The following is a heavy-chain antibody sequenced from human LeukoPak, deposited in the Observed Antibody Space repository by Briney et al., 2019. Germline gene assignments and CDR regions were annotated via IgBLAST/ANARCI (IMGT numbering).Heavy chain of an antibody. CDR1: GFTFSSYA. J-gene: IGHJ1*01. V-gene: IGHV3-48*01. D-gene: IGHD3-10*01. CDR3: GRAYLAGVCD. CDR2: ISHSSSTI. Sequence: GGSLRLSCAASGFTFSSYAMSWVRQAPGKGLEWVSYISHSSSTIYYADSVKGRFTISRDNAKNSLYLQMNSLTADDTGVYYCGRAYLAGVCDWGQGTLVTVSS.